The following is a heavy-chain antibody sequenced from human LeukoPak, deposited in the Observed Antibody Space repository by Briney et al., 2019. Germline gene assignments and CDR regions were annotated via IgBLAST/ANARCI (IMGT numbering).Heavy chain of an antibody. D-gene: IGHD1-26*01. Sequence: ASVKVSCKASGYTFTSYGISWVRQAPGQGLEWMGWISAYNGNTNYAQKFQGRVTMTTDTSTSTAHMELRSLRSDDTAVYYCARRTSGNYGKRYFDYWGQGTLVTDSS. V-gene: IGHV1-18*01. CDR2: ISAYNGNT. CDR3: ARRTSGNYGKRYFDY. J-gene: IGHJ4*02. CDR1: GYTFTSYG.